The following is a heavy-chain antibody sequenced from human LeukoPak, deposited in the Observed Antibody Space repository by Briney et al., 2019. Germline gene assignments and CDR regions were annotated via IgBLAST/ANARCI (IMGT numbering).Heavy chain of an antibody. CDR3: ARSPGYSNSSPLDY. CDR2: IYYSGST. CDR1: GGSVSSYY. J-gene: IGHJ4*02. D-gene: IGHD6-6*01. V-gene: IGHV4-59*02. Sequence: PSETLSLTCTVSGGSVSSYYWSWIRQPPGKGLECIGYIYYSGSTNYNPSLKSRVTISVDTSKTQFSLNLSSVTAADTAVYYCARSPGYSNSSPLDYWGQGTLVTVSS.